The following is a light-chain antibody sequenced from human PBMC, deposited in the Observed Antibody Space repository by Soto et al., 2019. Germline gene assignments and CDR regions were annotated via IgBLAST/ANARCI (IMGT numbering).Light chain of an antibody. J-gene: IGKJ1*01. CDR1: QSVSSGH. CDR2: GAS. CDR3: QQDGHSLWT. V-gene: IGKV3-20*01. Sequence: DIVLTQSPGTLSLSPGERASLSCRASQSVSSGHLAWYQQKPGQAPRLPIYGASSRATGIPDRFSGSGSGTDFTLTISRLEPEDYAVYYCQQDGHSLWTFGQGTKVEIK.